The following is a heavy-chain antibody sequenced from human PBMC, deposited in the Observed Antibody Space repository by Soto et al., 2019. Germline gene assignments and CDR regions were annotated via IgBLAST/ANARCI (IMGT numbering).Heavy chain of an antibody. CDR2: IYYSGST. CDR1: GGSISSSSYY. V-gene: IGHV4-39*01. Sequence: SETLSLTCTVSGGSISSSSYYWGWIRQPPGKGLEWIGSIYYSGSTYYNPSLKSRVTISVDTSKNQFSLKLSSVTAADTAVYYCARVKTETYNWFDPWGQGTLVTVSS. CDR3: ARVKTETYNWFDP. J-gene: IGHJ5*02.